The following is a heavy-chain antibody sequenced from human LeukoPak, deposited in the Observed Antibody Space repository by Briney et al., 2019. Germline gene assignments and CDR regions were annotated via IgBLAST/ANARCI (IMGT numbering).Heavy chain of an antibody. CDR2: IWYDGSNK. Sequence: GGCLRLSCAASGFTFSSYGMHWVRQAPGKGLGWVAVIWYDGSNKYYADSVKGRFTISRDNSKNTLYLQMNSLRAEDTAVYYCARWFGEYFTFDYWGQGTLVTVSS. J-gene: IGHJ4*02. V-gene: IGHV3-33*01. D-gene: IGHD3-10*01. CDR3: ARWFGEYFTFDY. CDR1: GFTFSSYG.